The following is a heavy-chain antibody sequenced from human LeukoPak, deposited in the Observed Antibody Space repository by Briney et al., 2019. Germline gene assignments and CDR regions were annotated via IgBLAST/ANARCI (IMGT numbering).Heavy chain of an antibody. Sequence: ASVTVSCKASGYTFSTYGISWVRQAPGQGLEWMGWISAYKGNTYYAQKLQGRVTMTTDTSTSTAYMELRRLRSDDTAIYYCSRDLYYYGSGSYYDVFDVWGQGTMVTVSS. CDR1: GYTFSTYG. V-gene: IGHV1-18*01. D-gene: IGHD3-10*01. J-gene: IGHJ3*01. CDR3: SRDLYYYGSGSYYDVFDV. CDR2: ISAYKGNT.